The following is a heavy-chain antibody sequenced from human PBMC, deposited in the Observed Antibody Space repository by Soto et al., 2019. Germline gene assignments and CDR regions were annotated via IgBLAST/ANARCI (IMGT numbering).Heavy chain of an antibody. D-gene: IGHD2-15*01. CDR2: LYYSGST. CDR1: GGSISSGGYY. J-gene: IGHJ4*02. Sequence: QVQLQESGPGLVKPSQTLSLTCTVSGGSISSGGYYWSWIRQHPGKGLEWIGYLYYSGSTYYNPDLKSRVTISVDTAKKQFSLKLSSVTAADTAVYYCARVYCSGGSCYEFDYWGQGTLVTVSS. CDR3: ARVYCSGGSCYEFDY. V-gene: IGHV4-31*03.